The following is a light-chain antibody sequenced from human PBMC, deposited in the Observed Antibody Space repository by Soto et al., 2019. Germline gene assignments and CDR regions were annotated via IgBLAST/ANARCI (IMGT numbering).Light chain of an antibody. Sequence: DIQMTQSPSTLSASVGDRVTISCRASQSISSWLAWYQQKPGKAPKLLIYKASSLESGVPSRFSGSGSGTEFTLTISSLQPDDFATYYFQQYKSYSYTFGHGTKLEIK. CDR1: QSISSW. CDR2: KAS. CDR3: QQYKSYSYT. V-gene: IGKV1-5*03. J-gene: IGKJ2*01.